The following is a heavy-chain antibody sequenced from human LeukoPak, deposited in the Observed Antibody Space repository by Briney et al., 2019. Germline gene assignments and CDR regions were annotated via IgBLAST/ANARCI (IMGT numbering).Heavy chain of an antibody. V-gene: IGHV4-30-2*01. J-gene: IGHJ3*02. D-gene: IGHD3-10*01. CDR3: ARAESYYYGSGDSGAFDI. Sequence: SETLSLTCAVSGGSISSGGYSWSWIRRPPGKGLEWIGYIYHSGSTYYNPSLKSRVTISVDRSKNQFSLKLSSVTAADTAVYYCARAESYYYGSGDSGAFDIWGQGTMVTVSS. CDR1: GGSISSGGYS. CDR2: IYHSGST.